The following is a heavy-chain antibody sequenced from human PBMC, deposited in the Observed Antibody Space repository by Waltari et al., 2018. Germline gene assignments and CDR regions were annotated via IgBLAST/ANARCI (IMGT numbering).Heavy chain of an antibody. J-gene: IGHJ4*02. CDR3: ARGPYYYGSGSYSRSLDY. CDR1: GGSISSGGYY. Sequence: QVQLQESGPGLVKPSQTLSLTCTVSGGSISSGGYYWSWIRQHPGKGLEWSGYIYYSGSTHYNPSLKSRFTISVDTSKNQFSLKLSSVTAADTAVYYCARGPYYYGSGSYSRSLDYWGQGTLVTVST. V-gene: IGHV4-31*03. CDR2: IYYSGST. D-gene: IGHD3-10*01.